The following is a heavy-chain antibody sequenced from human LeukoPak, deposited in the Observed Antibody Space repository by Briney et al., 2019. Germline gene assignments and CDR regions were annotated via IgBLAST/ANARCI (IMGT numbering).Heavy chain of an antibody. Sequence: KPSETLSLTCTVSGGSISSYYWSWIRQPPGKGLEWIGYIYYSGSTNYNPSLKSRVTISVDTSKNQFSLKLSSVTAADTAVYYCARSGQQLSPATWFDAWGQGTLVTVSS. D-gene: IGHD6-13*01. V-gene: IGHV4-59*01. J-gene: IGHJ5*02. CDR3: ARSGQQLSPATWFDA. CDR2: IYYSGST. CDR1: GGSISSYY.